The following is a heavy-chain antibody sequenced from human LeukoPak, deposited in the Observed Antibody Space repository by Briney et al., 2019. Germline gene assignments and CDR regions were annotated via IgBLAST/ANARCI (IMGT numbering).Heavy chain of an antibody. CDR1: GGSISSYY. CDR3: ARDPPSGDGFDI. CDR2: FYTSVNT. J-gene: IGHJ3*02. D-gene: IGHD3-10*01. Sequence: PSETLSLTCTVSGGSISSYYWSWIRQPAGKGLEWIGRFYTSVNTNYNPSLKSRVTMSVDTSKNQFFPTLSSVTAADTAVYYCARDPPSGDGFDIWGQGTMVTVSS. V-gene: IGHV4-4*07.